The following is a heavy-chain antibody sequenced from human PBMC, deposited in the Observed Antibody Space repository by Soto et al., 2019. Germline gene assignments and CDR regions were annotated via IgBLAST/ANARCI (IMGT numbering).Heavy chain of an antibody. D-gene: IGHD4-17*01. J-gene: IGHJ4*02. V-gene: IGHV4-30-4*01. Sequence: PSETLSLTCTVSGGSISSGDYYWSWIRQPPGKGLEWIGYIYYSGSTYYNPSLKSRVTIXXXXSXNXFXLXLXSVTXADTAVYYCASLTYGDYDYWGQGTLVTVSS. CDR1: GGSISSGDYY. CDR3: ASLTYGDYDY. CDR2: IYYSGST.